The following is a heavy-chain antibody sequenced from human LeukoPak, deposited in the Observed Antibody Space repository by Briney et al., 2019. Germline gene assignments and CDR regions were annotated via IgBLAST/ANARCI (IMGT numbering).Heavy chain of an antibody. CDR2: ISGSGGST. Sequence: QTGGSLRLSCAASGFIFSTYAMSWVRQAPGKGLEWVSGISGSGGSTYYADSVKGRFTISRDNSKNTLYLQMNSLRAEDTAVYYCASEWGHYDILTGFKPYYYYGMDVWGQGTTVTVSS. V-gene: IGHV3-23*01. D-gene: IGHD3-9*01. J-gene: IGHJ6*02. CDR1: GFIFSTYA. CDR3: ASEWGHYDILTGFKPYYYYGMDV.